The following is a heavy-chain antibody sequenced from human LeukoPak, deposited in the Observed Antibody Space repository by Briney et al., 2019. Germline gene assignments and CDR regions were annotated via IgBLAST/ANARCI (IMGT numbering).Heavy chain of an antibody. Sequence: KPGGSLRLSCAASGFTFSSYTMNWVRQAPGKGLEWVSSISSSSSYIYYADSVKGRFTISRDNAKKSLYLQMNSLRAEDTAVYYCAREGTAQGDYVLYYYYYYMDVWGKGTTVTVSS. CDR2: ISSSSSYI. J-gene: IGHJ6*03. CDR1: GFTFSSYT. CDR3: AREGTAQGDYVLYYYYYYMDV. D-gene: IGHD4-17*01. V-gene: IGHV3-21*01.